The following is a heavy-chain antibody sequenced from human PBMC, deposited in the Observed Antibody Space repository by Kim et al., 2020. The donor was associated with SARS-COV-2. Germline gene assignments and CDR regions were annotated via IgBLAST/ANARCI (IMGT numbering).Heavy chain of an antibody. CDR2: IIPIFGTA. J-gene: IGHJ4*02. CDR3: ARGPGGYSGYESRYFDY. CDR1: GGTFSSYA. D-gene: IGHD5-12*01. Sequence: SVKVSCKASGGTFSSYAISWVRQAPGQGLEWMGGIIPIFGTANYAQKFQGRVTITADESTSTAYMELSSLRSEDTAVYYCARGPGGYSGYESRYFDYWGQGTLVTVSS. V-gene: IGHV1-69*13.